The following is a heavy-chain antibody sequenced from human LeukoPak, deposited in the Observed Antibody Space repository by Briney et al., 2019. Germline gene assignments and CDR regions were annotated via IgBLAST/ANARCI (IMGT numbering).Heavy chain of an antibody. J-gene: IGHJ4*02. CDR1: GFRFSTYS. D-gene: IGHD5-24*01. CDR3: ARDKGYTTYDY. Sequence: GRSMRLSSAPAGFRFSTYSLSWVRQAPGKWLERVATINQYGTEKYYVDSVRGRFTISRDNAKNSLYLQMNSLRAEDTAVYYCARDKGYTTYDYWGQGTLVTVSS. V-gene: IGHV3-7*01. CDR2: INQYGTEK.